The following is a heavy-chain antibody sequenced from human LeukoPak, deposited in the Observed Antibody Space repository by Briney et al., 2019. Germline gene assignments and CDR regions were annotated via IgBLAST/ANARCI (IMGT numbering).Heavy chain of an antibody. V-gene: IGHV3-66*04. D-gene: IGHD3-3*01. Sequence: GGSLRLSCAASGFTVSSNYMSWVRQAPGKGLEWVSVIYSGGSPHYADSVKGRFTISRDNSKNTLYLQMNSLRAEDTAVYYCARQTYYDFWSGPSHFDYWGQGTLVTVSS. CDR2: IYSGGSP. J-gene: IGHJ4*02. CDR3: ARQTYYDFWSGPSHFDY. CDR1: GFTVSSNY.